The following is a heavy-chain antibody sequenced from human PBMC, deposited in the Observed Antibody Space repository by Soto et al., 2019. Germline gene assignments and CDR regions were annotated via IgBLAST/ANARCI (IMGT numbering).Heavy chain of an antibody. CDR2: ISAYNGNT. Sequence: QVQLVQSGAEVKKPGASVKVSCKASGYTFTSYGISWVRQTPGQGLEWMGWISAYNGNTNYAQKLQGRLTMTTDTTTTTAYMKLRSLRPDDTGVYYCARDGGAAAAIKNYGMDVWIVGTSVTVSS. CDR3: ARDGGAAAAIKNYGMDV. J-gene: IGHJ6*04. D-gene: IGHD6-13*01. V-gene: IGHV1-18*01. CDR1: GYTFTSYG.